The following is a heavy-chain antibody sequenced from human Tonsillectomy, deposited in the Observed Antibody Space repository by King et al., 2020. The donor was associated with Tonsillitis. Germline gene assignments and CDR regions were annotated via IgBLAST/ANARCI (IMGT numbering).Heavy chain of an antibody. V-gene: IGHV5-10-1*03. Sequence: VQLVESGAEVKKPGESLRISCKGSGYSFTSYWINWVRQMPGKGLKWMGRIYPRDSYTNYSPSFQGNGTISADKSISTAYMQWSGLKASDTAMYYCARRGPDTGDAFDIWGQGTMVTVSS. D-gene: IGHD2-8*02. CDR3: ARRGPDTGDAFDI. CDR2: IYPRDSYT. J-gene: IGHJ3*02. CDR1: GYSFTSYW.